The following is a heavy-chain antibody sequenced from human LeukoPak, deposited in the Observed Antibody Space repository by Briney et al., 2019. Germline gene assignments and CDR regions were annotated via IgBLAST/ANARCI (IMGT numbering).Heavy chain of an antibody. V-gene: IGHV3-33*01. J-gene: IGHJ5*02. CDR2: IRYGGSNK. D-gene: IGHD2-15*01. CDR1: GFTFYSYG. Sequence: PGVSLRPPCAASGFTFYSYGMLCLPQAPSKGLEGGTVIRYGGSNKYYADPVKGRFTISRDNSKNTLYLQMKHLRAEDAAVYYCARGYCNGVSCYCFDLWGQGTLVTVSS. CDR3: ARGYCNGVSCYCFDL.